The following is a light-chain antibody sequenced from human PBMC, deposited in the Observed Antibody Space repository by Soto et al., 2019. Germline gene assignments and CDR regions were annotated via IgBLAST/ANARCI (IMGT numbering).Light chain of an antibody. V-gene: IGLV2-23*03. CDR2: EGT. CDR3: YSFAGSTTFSYV. Sequence: QSVLTQPASVSGSPGQSISISCTGTSSDVVTYNLVSWYQQHPGKAPTVLIYEGTKRPSGVSNRFSGSKSDNTASLTISGLQTEDEADYYCYSFAGSTTFSYVFGPGTKVTVL. CDR1: SSDVVTYNL. J-gene: IGLJ1*01.